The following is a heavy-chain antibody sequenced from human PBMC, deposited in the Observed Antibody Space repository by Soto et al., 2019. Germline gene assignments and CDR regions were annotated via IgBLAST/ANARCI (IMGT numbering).Heavy chain of an antibody. CDR2: VSYSGAT. CDR3: ARDGQYDSGGYYGPFDH. CDR1: GGSIGRYY. D-gene: IGHD3-22*01. Sequence: SETLSLTCSVSGGSIGRYYWSWVRQAPGKEMEWIAYVSYSGATRYNPSLESRVTISVDTSKNQFSLRLNSVTAAATAVYYCARDGQYDSGGYYGPFDHWGQGTLVTVSS. J-gene: IGHJ4*02. V-gene: IGHV4-59*01.